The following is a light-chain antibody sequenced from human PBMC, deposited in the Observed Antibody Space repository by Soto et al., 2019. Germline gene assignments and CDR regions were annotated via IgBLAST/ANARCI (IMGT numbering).Light chain of an antibody. Sequence: QYVLTQPPSVSGAPGQRVTISCTGGSSDIGEHYDVHWYQQLPGTAPKLLIYGNDNRPSGIPDRFSGSKSGTSASLAITGLQAEDEADYYCQSYDSSMSGWVFGGGTKLTVL. V-gene: IGLV1-40*01. CDR1: SSDIGEHYD. CDR2: GND. J-gene: IGLJ3*02. CDR3: QSYDSSMSGWV.